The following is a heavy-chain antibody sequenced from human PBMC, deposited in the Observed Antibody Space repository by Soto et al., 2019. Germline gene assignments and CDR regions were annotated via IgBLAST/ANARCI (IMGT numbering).Heavy chain of an antibody. Sequence: QVQLVESGGGVVQPGRSLRLSCAASGFTFSNYAMHWVRQAPGKGLEWVAVVSYDGSHIYYADSAKGRFTISRDNSKNTLHLQMTSLRPEDTAVYYCAGNMDTAMATYYYGLDVWAQGPTVTVSS. J-gene: IGHJ6*02. V-gene: IGHV3-30-3*01. CDR1: GFTFSNYA. D-gene: IGHD5-18*01. CDR2: VSYDGSHI. CDR3: AGNMDTAMATYYYGLDV.